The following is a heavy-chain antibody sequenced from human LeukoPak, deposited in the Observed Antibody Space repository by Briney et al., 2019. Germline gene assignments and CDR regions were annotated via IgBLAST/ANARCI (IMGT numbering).Heavy chain of an antibody. J-gene: IGHJ4*02. CDR2: INHSGST. V-gene: IGHV4-34*01. CDR3: ARGSLRAVAGYYFDY. Sequence: SETLSLTCAVYGGSFSGYYWSWIRQPPGKGLEWIGEINHSGSTNYNPSLKSRVTISVDTSKNQFSLKLGSVTAADTAVYYCARGSLRAVAGYYFDYWGQGTLVTVSS. D-gene: IGHD6-19*01. CDR1: GGSFSGYY.